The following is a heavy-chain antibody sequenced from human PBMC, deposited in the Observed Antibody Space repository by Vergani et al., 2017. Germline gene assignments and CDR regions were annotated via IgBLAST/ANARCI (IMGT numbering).Heavy chain of an antibody. CDR3: AKERSAGYNPARDFFDS. J-gene: IGHJ4*02. CDR2: ISYDGSFA. Sequence: QVQLVESGGGVIQTGKSLTLSCAASHFTFSAYYMHWVRQAPGKGLEWVAGISYDGSFADYADSVKGRFTITRDNSKNTLYLQMNSLRPDETATFYCAKERSAGYNPARDFFDSWGQGTRVTVSS. V-gene: IGHV3-30*18. D-gene: IGHD5-24*01. CDR1: HFTFSAYY.